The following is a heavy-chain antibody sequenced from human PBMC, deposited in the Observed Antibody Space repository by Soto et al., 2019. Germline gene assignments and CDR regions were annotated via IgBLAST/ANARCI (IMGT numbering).Heavy chain of an antibody. CDR2: IWYDGSNK. J-gene: IGHJ6*03. Sequence: GGSLRLSCAASGFTFSSYGMHWVRQAPGKGLEWVAVIWYDGSNKYYADSVKGRFTISRDNSKNTLYLQMNSLRAEDTAVYYCARERGLYYMDVWGKGTTVTVSS. CDR3: ARERGLYYMDV. V-gene: IGHV3-33*01. CDR1: GFTFSSYG.